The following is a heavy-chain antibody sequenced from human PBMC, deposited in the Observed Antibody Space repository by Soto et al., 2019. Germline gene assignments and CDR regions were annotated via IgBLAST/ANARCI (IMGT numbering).Heavy chain of an antibody. J-gene: IGHJ6*01. V-gene: IGHV1-69*13. CDR1: GGTFSSYA. Sequence: SVKGSCKASGGTFSSYAISWVRQAPGQGLEWMGGIIPIFGTANYAQKFQGRVTITADESTSTAYMELSSLRSEDTAVYYCARGPQSHSYYYYGMDVWGQGTTVTVSS. CDR2: IIPIFGTA. CDR3: ARGPQSHSYYYYGMDV.